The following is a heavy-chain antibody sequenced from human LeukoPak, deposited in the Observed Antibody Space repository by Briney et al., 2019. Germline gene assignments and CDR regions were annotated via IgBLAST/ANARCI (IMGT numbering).Heavy chain of an antibody. CDR2: ISSSSSYI. V-gene: IGHV3-21*01. CDR3: ARPPEGYCSSTSCPDAFDI. Sequence: GGSLRLSCAASGFTFSSYSMDWVRQTPRKGLEWVSSISSSSSYIYYADSVKGRFTISRDNAKNSLYLQMNSLRAEDTAVYNCARPPEGYCSSTSCPDAFDIWGQGTMVTVSS. D-gene: IGHD2-2*01. J-gene: IGHJ3*02. CDR1: GFTFSSYS.